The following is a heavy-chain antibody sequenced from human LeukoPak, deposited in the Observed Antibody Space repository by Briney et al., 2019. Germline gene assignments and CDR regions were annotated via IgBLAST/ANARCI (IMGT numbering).Heavy chain of an antibody. D-gene: IGHD1-26*01. J-gene: IGHJ6*03. Sequence: KSGGSLRLSCVPSGFPFSRYGMHWVRQAPGKGLEWVAVISYDGTNKYYADSVNGRFTISRDNSKNTLYLQMNSLRAEDTAVYYCARKGGATTYGYYYYYMDVWGKGTTVTISS. CDR3: ARKGGATTYGYYYYYMDV. CDR1: GFPFSRYG. V-gene: IGHV3-30*03. CDR2: ISYDGTNK.